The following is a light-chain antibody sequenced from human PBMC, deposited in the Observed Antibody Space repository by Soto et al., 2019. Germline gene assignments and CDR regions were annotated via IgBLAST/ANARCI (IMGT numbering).Light chain of an antibody. V-gene: IGKV3-11*01. CDR3: QHRSNCPLT. CDR2: DAS. Sequence: EIVLTQSPATLSLSPGERATLSCRASQSVSSYLAWYQQKPGQAPRLLIYDASNRATGIPARFSGSGSGTDFTLTISSLAPEDFAVYYCQHRSNCPLTFGGGTKLEIK. CDR1: QSVSSY. J-gene: IGKJ4*01.